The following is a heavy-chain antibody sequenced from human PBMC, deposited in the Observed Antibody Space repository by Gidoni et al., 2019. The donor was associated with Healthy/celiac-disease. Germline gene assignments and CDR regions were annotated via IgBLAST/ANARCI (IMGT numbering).Heavy chain of an antibody. CDR3: ARDLPAALFDY. D-gene: IGHD2-2*01. Sequence: EVQLVESGGGLVKPGGSRRPSGAAAGFTFSSYSMNWVRQAPGKGLEWVSSISSSSSYIYYADSVKGRFTISRDNAKNSLYLQMNSLRAEDTAVYYCARDLPAALFDYWGQGTLVTVSS. V-gene: IGHV3-21*01. J-gene: IGHJ4*02. CDR2: ISSSSSYI. CDR1: GFTFSSYS.